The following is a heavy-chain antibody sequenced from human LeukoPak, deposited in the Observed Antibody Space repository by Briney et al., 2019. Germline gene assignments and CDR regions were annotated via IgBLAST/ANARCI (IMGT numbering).Heavy chain of an antibody. CDR3: AREKFGYGDYSDSKDY. J-gene: IGHJ4*02. V-gene: IGHV1-2*02. D-gene: IGHD4-17*01. CDR2: INPNSGGT. CDR1: GYTFTGYY. Sequence: GASVKVSCKASGYTFTGYYMHWVRQAPGQGLEWMGWINPNSGGTNYAQKFQGRVTMTRDTSISTAYMELSSLRSEDTAVYYCAREKFGYGDYSDSKDYWGQGTLVTVSS.